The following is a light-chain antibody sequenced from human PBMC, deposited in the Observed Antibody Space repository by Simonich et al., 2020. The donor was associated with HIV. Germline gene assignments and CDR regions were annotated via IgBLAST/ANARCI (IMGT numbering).Light chain of an antibody. J-gene: IGKJ2*01. CDR2: AAS. CDR1: KSISNY. CDR3: QQSYSTPRT. Sequence: DIQMTQSPSSLSASVGNRVTNTCRESKSISNYLNWYQQETGKTPNLLIYAASILQSGVPSRFSGSGSGTDFTLTISSLQPEDFATYYCQQSYSTPRTFGEGTKLEIK. V-gene: IGKV1-39*01.